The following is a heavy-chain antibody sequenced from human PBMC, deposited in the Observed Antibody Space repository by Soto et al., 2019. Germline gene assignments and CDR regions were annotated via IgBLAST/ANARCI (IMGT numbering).Heavy chain of an antibody. V-gene: IGHV3-15*07. J-gene: IGHJ4*02. Sequence: PGGSLRLSCAASGFTFSSYGMHWVRQAPGKGLEWVGRIKSKTDGGTTDYAAPVKGRFTISRDDSKNALYLQMNSLKTGDTAVYYCTTDRYGSGSYYLPYFDYWGQGTLVTVSS. D-gene: IGHD3-10*01. CDR2: IKSKTDGGTT. CDR3: TTDRYGSGSYYLPYFDY. CDR1: GFTFSSYG.